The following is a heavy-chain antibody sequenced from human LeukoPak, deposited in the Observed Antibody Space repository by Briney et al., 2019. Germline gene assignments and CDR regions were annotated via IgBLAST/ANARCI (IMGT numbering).Heavy chain of an antibody. J-gene: IGHJ3*02. CDR1: GFTFDDYA. V-gene: IGHV3-43*02. Sequence: PGGSLRLSCAASGFTFDDYAMHWVRQAPGKGLEWVSLISGHGGNTYYADSAKGRFTISRDNSRNSLYLQMNSLRTEDTALYYCAKDHRLIVVAYAFDIWGQGTMVTVSS. D-gene: IGHD3-22*01. CDR2: ISGHGGNT. CDR3: AKDHRLIVVAYAFDI.